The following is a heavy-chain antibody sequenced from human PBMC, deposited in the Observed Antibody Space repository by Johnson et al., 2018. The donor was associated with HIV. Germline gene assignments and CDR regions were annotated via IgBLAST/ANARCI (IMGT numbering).Heavy chain of an antibody. J-gene: IGHJ3*02. CDR2: INWNGGST. D-gene: IGHD1-26*01. CDR3: ARGSGSYYSNAFDI. CDR1: GFTFDDYG. Sequence: VQLVESGGGVVRPGGSLRLSCAASGFTFDDYGMSWVRQAPGKGLELVSGINWNGGSTGYADSVKGRFTISRDNAKNSLYLQINSLRAEDTALYCCARGSGSYYSNAFDIWGQGTMVTVSS. V-gene: IGHV3-20*04.